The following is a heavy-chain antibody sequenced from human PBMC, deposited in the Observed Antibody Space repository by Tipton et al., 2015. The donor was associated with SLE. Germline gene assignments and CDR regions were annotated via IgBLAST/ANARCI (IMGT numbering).Heavy chain of an antibody. CDR1: GGSISSGYY. CDR2: IYHSGST. D-gene: IGHD1-26*01. V-gene: IGHV4-38-2*02. J-gene: IGHJ4*02. CDR3: ARDRGSGSHPSLFDY. Sequence: TLSLTCTVSGGSISSGYYWGWIRQPPGKGLEWIGSIYHSGSTYYNPSLKSRVTISVDTSKNQFSLKLSSVTAADTAVYYCARDRGSGSHPSLFDYWGQGTLVTVSS.